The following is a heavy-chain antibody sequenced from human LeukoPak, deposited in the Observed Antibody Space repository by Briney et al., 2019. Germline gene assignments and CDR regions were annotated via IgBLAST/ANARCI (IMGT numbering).Heavy chain of an antibody. D-gene: IGHD1-7*01. CDR1: GFIFDDYG. Sequence: PGGSLRLSCAASGFIFDDYGMSWVRQAPGKGLEWVSGINWNGGSTGYADSVKGRFTISRDNAKNSLYLQMNSLRAEDTASYYCARDDSSITGTKRHWGQGTLVTVSS. V-gene: IGHV3-20*04. J-gene: IGHJ4*02. CDR3: ARDDSSITGTKRH. CDR2: INWNGGST.